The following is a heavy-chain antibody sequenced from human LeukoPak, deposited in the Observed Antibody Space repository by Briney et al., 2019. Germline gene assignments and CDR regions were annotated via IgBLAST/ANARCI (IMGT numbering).Heavy chain of an antibody. Sequence: GGSLRLSCAASGFTFSSYGMHWVRQAPGKGLEWVAVIWYDGSNKYYADSVKGRFTISGDNSKNTLYLQMNSLRAEDTAVYYCARDRFGGYCSGGSCYYFDYWGQGTLVTVSS. CDR1: GFTFSSYG. V-gene: IGHV3-33*01. D-gene: IGHD2-15*01. J-gene: IGHJ4*02. CDR2: IWYDGSNK. CDR3: ARDRFGGYCSGGSCYYFDY.